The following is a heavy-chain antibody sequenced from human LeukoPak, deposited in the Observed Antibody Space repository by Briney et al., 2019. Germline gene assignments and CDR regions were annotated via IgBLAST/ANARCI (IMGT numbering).Heavy chain of an antibody. CDR2: ISYDGSNK. J-gene: IGHJ4*02. V-gene: IGHV3-30-3*01. CDR3: TKDGGSSGAFDY. D-gene: IGHD1-26*01. Sequence: GRSLRLSCAASGFTFSSYATHWVRQAPGKGLEWVAVISYDGSNKYYADSVKGRFTISRDNSKSTLYLQMNSLRAEDTAVFYCTKDGGSSGAFDYWGQGTLVTVSS. CDR1: GFTFSSYA.